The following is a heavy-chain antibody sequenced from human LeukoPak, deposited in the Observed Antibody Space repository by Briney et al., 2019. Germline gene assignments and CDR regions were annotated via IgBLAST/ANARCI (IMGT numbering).Heavy chain of an antibody. Sequence: PSETLSLTCTVSGGSISSYYWSWIRQPPGKGLEWIGYIYYSGSTNYNPSLKSRVTISVDTSKTQFSLKLSSVTAADAAVCYCARHGDQYSSSWTSDWFDPWGQGTLVTVSP. V-gene: IGHV4-59*08. CDR1: GGSISSYY. CDR3: ARHGDQYSSSWTSDWFDP. CDR2: IYYSGST. J-gene: IGHJ5*02. D-gene: IGHD6-13*01.